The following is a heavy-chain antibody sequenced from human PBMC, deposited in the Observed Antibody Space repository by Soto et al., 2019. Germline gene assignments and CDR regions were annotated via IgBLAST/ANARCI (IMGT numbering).Heavy chain of an antibody. Sequence: SVKVSCKASGFTFTSSAMQWVRQARGQRLEWIGWIVVGSGNTNYAQKLQERVTITRDMSTSTAYMELSSLRSEDTAVYYCAAGLGSGSYPLFDYWGQGTLVTV. D-gene: IGHD3-10*01. CDR1: GFTFTSSA. V-gene: IGHV1-58*02. J-gene: IGHJ4*02. CDR3: AAGLGSGSYPLFDY. CDR2: IVVGSGNT.